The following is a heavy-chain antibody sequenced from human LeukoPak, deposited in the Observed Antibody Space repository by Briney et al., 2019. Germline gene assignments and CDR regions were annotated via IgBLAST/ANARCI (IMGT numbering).Heavy chain of an antibody. D-gene: IGHD6-13*01. J-gene: IGHJ4*02. CDR3: ARLIDEAAAGN. CDR2: IYYSGST. CDR1: GYSISSGYY. V-gene: IGHV4-38-2*02. Sequence: PSETLSLTCTVSGYSISSGYYWGWIRQPPGKGLEWIGSIYYSGSTYYNPSLKSRVTISVDTSKNQFSLKLSSVTAADTAVYYCARLIDEAAAGNWGQGTLVTASS.